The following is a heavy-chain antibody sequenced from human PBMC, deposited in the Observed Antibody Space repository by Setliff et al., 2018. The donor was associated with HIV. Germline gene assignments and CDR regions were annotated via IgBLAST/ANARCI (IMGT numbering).Heavy chain of an antibody. V-gene: IGHV4-61*02. CDR2: IYSSGNT. J-gene: IGHJ5*02. CDR3: ARVGAFGVGGWFDP. Sequence: SETLSLTCTVSGVSINSGNYYWGWIRQPAGKRLEWIGRIYSSGNTNYNPSLKSRVTISVDTSKNQFSLKLSSVTAADTAMYYCARVGAFGVGGWFDPWGQGSLVTVSS. CDR1: GVSINSGNYY. D-gene: IGHD3-3*01.